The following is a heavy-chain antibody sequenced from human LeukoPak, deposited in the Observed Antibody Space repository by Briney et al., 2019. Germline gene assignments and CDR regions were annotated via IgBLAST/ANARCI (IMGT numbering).Heavy chain of an antibody. CDR2: ISYDGSNK. J-gene: IGHJ4*02. Sequence: PGGSLRLSCAASGFIFSSYAMHWVRQAPGKGLEWVAVISYDGSNKYYADSVKGRFTISRDNSKNTLYLQMNSLRAEDTAVYYCARGGYSINSLDYWGQGTLVTVSS. CDR3: ARGGYSINSLDY. V-gene: IGHV3-30*03. CDR1: GFIFSSYA. D-gene: IGHD4-11*01.